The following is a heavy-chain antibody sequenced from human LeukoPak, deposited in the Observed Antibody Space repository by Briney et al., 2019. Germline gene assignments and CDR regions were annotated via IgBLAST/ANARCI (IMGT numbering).Heavy chain of an antibody. CDR1: GGSISSSNW. CDR3: ARRPKTYYYDSSGPDL. V-gene: IGHV4-4*02. Sequence: PSETLSLTCAVSGGSISSSNWWSWVRQPPGKGLEWIGEIYHSGSTNYNPSLKSRVTISVDKSKNQFSLKLSSETAADTAVYYCARRPKTYYYDSSGPDLWGQGILVTVSS. D-gene: IGHD3-22*01. CDR2: IYHSGST. J-gene: IGHJ5*02.